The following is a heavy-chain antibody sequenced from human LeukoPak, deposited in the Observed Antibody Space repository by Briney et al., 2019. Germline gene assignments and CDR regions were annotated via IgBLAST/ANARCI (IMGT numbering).Heavy chain of an antibody. Sequence: PSETLSLTCTVSGGSISSSSYYWGWIRQPPGKGLEWIGSIYYSGSTYYNPSLKSRVTISVDTSKNQFSLKLSSVTAADTAVYYCARDRNPFDSSGSESGAFDIWGQGTMVTVSS. CDR2: IYYSGST. J-gene: IGHJ3*02. CDR3: ARDRNPFDSSGSESGAFDI. D-gene: IGHD3-22*01. CDR1: GGSISSSSYY. V-gene: IGHV4-39*07.